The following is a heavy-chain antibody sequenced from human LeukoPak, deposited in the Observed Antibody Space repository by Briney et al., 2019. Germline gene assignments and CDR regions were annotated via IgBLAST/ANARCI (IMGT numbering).Heavy chain of an antibody. V-gene: IGHV3-21*01. CDR3: ARGSIAVAGTEDY. CDR1: GFIFSSYS. Sequence: PGGSLRLSCAASGFIFSSYSMNWVRQAPGKGLEWVSSISSSSSYIYYADSVKGRFTISRDNAKNSLYLQMNSLRAEDTAVYYCARGSIAVAGTEDYWGQGTLVTVSS. J-gene: IGHJ4*02. CDR2: ISSSSSYI. D-gene: IGHD6-19*01.